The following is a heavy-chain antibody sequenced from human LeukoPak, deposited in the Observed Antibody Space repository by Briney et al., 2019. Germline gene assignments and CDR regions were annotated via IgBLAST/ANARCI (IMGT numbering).Heavy chain of an antibody. Sequence: SETLSLTCTVSGGSISSYYWSWIRQPAGKGLEWIGRIYTSGSTNYNPSLKSRVTISVDKSKNQFSPKLSSVTAADTAVYYCARMGRGSSWLLFDLWGRGTLVTVSS. J-gene: IGHJ2*01. CDR2: IYTSGST. CDR1: GGSISSYY. CDR3: ARMGRGSSWLLFDL. D-gene: IGHD6-13*01. V-gene: IGHV4-4*07.